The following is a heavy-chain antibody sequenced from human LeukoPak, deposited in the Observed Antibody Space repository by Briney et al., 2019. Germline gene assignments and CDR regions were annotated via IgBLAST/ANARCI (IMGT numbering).Heavy chain of an antibody. CDR2: ISGSGGGT. J-gene: IGHJ4*02. V-gene: IGHV3-23*01. Sequence: GGSLRLSRAASVFTLSSYSISWVRQAPGKGREWGSAISGSGGGTYYADSLKRRFTISRDNSKNTLYLQMNSLRAEDTVVYYCANFFSPYDCWSDKGIDFWGQGTLVTVSS. D-gene: IGHD3-3*01. CDR1: VFTLSSYS. CDR3: ANFFSPYDCWSDKGIDF.